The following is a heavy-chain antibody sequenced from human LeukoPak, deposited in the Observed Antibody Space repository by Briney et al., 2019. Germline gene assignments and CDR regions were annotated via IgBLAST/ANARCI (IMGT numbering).Heavy chain of an antibody. J-gene: IGHJ6*03. Sequence: KPSETLSLTCAVSGYSISSGYYWGWFRQPPGKGLEWIGCMYHSGSTYYNPSLKSRVTISVDTSKNQFSLKLSSVTAADTAVYYCARQGGSSSPYYYYYMDVWGKGTTVTVCS. CDR2: MYHSGST. V-gene: IGHV4-38-2*01. CDR3: ARQGGSSSPYYYYYMDV. D-gene: IGHD6-13*01. CDR1: GYSISSGYY.